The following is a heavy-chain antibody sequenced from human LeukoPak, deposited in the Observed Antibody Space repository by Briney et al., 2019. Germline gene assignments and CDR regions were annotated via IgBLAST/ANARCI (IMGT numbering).Heavy chain of an antibody. CDR2: IYTSGST. CDR1: GGSISSYY. CDR3: ASERGWYSLSVSDY. V-gene: IGHV4-4*07. D-gene: IGHD6-19*01. Sequence: SETLSLTCTVSGGSISSYYWSWIRQPAGKGLEWLGRIYTSGSTNYNHSLKSRVTMSVDTSKNQFSLKLSCVTAADTAVYYCASERGWYSLSVSDYWGQGTLVTVSS. J-gene: IGHJ4*02.